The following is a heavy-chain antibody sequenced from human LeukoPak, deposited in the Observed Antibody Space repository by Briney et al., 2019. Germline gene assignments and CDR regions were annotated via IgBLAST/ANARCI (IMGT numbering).Heavy chain of an antibody. CDR1: GGSISSYY. Sequence: SETLXXTCTVSGGSISSYYWSWIRQPPGKGLEWIGYIYYSGSTNYNPSLKSRVTISVDTSKNQFSLKLSSVHAADAAVDYWXXXAXXXXELXRGPFDYWGQGXLVTVSS. V-gene: IGHV4-59*01. CDR2: IYYSGST. CDR3: XXXAXXXXELXRGPFDY. D-gene: IGHD1-26*01. J-gene: IGHJ4*02.